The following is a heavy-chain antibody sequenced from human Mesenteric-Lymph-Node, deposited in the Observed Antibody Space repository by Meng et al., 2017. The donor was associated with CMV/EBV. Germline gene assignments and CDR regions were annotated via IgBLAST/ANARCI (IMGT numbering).Heavy chain of an antibody. V-gene: IGHV1-69*10. CDR3: ARAVSCSTTSCYMYNWFDP. CDR2: IIPILGIA. D-gene: IGHD2-2*02. Sequence: SVKVSCKASGGTFSSYAISWVRQAPGQGLEWMGGIIPILGIANYAQKFQGRVTITADKSTSTAYMELSSLRSDDTAVYYCARAVSCSTTSCYMYNWFDPWGQGTLVTVSS. J-gene: IGHJ5*02. CDR1: GGTFSSYA.